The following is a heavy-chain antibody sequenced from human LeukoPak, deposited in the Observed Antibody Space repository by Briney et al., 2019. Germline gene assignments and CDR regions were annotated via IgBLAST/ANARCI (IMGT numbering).Heavy chain of an antibody. CDR3: ARATSANEYSYGFHFDY. Sequence: SVKLSCKASGTTFRSYAINWVRQAPGQGLEWMGAIIPSFGTVKYAQKFQGRVTMTADESTSTAYMDLNYLRSDDTAVYFCARATSANEYSYGFHFDYWGQGTLSPSPQ. V-gene: IGHV1-69*01. CDR1: GTTFRSYA. J-gene: IGHJ4*02. CDR2: IIPSFGTV. D-gene: IGHD5-18*01.